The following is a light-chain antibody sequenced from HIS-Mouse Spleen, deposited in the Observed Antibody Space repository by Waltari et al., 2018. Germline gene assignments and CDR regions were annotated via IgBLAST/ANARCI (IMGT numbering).Light chain of an antibody. CDR2: GAS. V-gene: IGKV3-20*01. CDR1: QSVSSSY. Sequence: EIVLTQSPGTLSLSPGERATLSCRASQSVSSSYLAWYQQKPGQASRLLIYGASSRATGIPDRFSVSGSGTDFTLTISRLEPEDFAVYYCQQYGSSIFTFGPGTKVDIK. CDR3: QQYGSSIFT. J-gene: IGKJ3*01.